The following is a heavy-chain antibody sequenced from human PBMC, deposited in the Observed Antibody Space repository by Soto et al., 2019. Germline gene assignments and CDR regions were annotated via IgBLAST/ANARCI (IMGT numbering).Heavy chain of an antibody. V-gene: IGHV2-5*02. CDR2: IYWDDDK. Sequence: QLTLKESGPTLVKPTQTLTLTCTFSGFSLSTSGVGVGWIRQPPGKALEWLALIYWDDDKRYSPSLKSRLTITKDTSKNQVVLTMTNMDPVDTATYYCPHTYYYDSTGEFDYWGQGTLVTVSS. CDR1: GFSLSTSGVG. D-gene: IGHD3-22*01. J-gene: IGHJ4*02. CDR3: PHTYYYDSTGEFDY.